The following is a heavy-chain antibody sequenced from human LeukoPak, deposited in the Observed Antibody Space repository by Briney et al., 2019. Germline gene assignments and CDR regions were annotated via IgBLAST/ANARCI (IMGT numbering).Heavy chain of an antibody. CDR1: GYTFTSYY. CDR2: IDPSGGST. V-gene: IGHV1-46*01. CDR3: ARVGFGRPDY. Sequence: ASVKVSCKASGYTFTSYYMHWVRQAPGQGLEWMGIIDPSGGSTSHAQKFQGRVTMTRDTSTSTVYMELSSLRSEDTAVYYCARVGFGRPDYWGQGTLVTVSS. J-gene: IGHJ4*02. D-gene: IGHD3-10*01.